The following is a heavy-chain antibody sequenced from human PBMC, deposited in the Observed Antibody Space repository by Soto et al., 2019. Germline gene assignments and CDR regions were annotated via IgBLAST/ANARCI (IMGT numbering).Heavy chain of an antibody. CDR2: ISGSGGST. V-gene: IGHV3-23*01. D-gene: IGHD5-12*01. J-gene: IGHJ4*02. CDR1: GFTFTSYA. Sequence: EVQLLESGGGLVQPGGSLRLSCAASGFTFTSYAMSWVRQAPGKGLEWVSAISGSGGSTYYADSVKGRFTISRDNSKNTLYLHMNSLRAEDTAVYYCARQSGYGVLGDYWGQGTLVTVSS. CDR3: ARQSGYGVLGDY.